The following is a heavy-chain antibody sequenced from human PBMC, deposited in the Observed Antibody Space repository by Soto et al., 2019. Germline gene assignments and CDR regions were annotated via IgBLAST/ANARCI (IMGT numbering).Heavy chain of an antibody. J-gene: IGHJ4*02. Sequence: QVQLQESGPGLVKTSETLSLSCTVSGGSIRNYFWSWIRQPPGRGLEWMGYVYYTGSTHYNPSLESRVTMSVDSSKNQVSLRLASVTAADTAVYYCARADRFGVSISSFDRWGQGSLVTVSS. D-gene: IGHD2-8*01. V-gene: IGHV4-59*13. CDR1: GGSIRNYF. CDR2: VYYTGST. CDR3: ARADRFGVSISSFDR.